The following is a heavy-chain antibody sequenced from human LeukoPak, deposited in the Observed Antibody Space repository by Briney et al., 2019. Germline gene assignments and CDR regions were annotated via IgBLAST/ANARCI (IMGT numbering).Heavy chain of an antibody. J-gene: IGHJ4*02. CDR2: ISSRSSYI. CDR1: GFSLSSDN. D-gene: IGHD4-17*01. V-gene: IGHV3-21*01. Sequence: PGGSLRLSCAASGFSLSSDNMNWVRQAPGKGLEWISSISSRSSYIYYGDSVKGRFTISRDNAKNSLYLQMNSLRAEDTAVYYCARAGGSTVSHSDYWGQGTLVTVSS. CDR3: ARAGGSTVSHSDY.